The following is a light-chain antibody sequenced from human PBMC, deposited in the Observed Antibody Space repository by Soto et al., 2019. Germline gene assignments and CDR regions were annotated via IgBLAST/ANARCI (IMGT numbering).Light chain of an antibody. CDR3: SSYTSGSTYV. CDR2: DVS. J-gene: IGLJ1*01. Sequence: QSALTQPASVSGSPGQSITISCTGTSSDVGAYNYVSWYQQHPGKAPKLMIYDVSSRPSGVSNRFSGPKSGNTASLTISGLQAEDEADYYCSSYTSGSTYVFGTGTKLTVL. V-gene: IGLV2-14*03. CDR1: SSDVGAYNY.